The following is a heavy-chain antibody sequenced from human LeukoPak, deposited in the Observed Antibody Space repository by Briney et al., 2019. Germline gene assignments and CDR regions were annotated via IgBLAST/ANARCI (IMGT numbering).Heavy chain of an antibody. D-gene: IGHD1-26*01. CDR3: VKDRTINGRSSPFDS. J-gene: IGHJ4*02. CDR1: GFSFTTYG. CDR2: ISYDGRNQ. Sequence: GGSLRLSCAASGFSFTTYGMHWVRQAPLKGLEWLAAISYDGRNQNYADSVKGRFTIFRDHSQNTLYLQMNSLRAEDTALYYCVKDRTINGRSSPFDSWGQGTLVTVSS. V-gene: IGHV3-30*18.